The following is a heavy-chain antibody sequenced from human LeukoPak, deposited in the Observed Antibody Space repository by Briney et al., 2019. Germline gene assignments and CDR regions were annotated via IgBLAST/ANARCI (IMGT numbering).Heavy chain of an antibody. Sequence: PSETLSLTCAVYGGSFSGYYWSWIRQPPGKGLEWIGEINHSGSTNYNPPLKSRVTISVDTSKNQFSLKLSSVTAADTAVYYCARRGVSQKIDYWGQGTLVTVSS. D-gene: IGHD6-13*01. CDR2: INHSGST. J-gene: IGHJ4*02. V-gene: IGHV4-34*01. CDR1: GGSFSGYY. CDR3: ARRGVSQKIDY.